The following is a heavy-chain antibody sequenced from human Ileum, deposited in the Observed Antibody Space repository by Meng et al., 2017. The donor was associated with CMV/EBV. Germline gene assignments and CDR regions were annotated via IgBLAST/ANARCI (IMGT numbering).Heavy chain of an antibody. J-gene: IGHJ4*02. CDR2: ISSDGTNQ. Sequence: GGSLRLSCATSGFSFDIYAMHWVRQAPDKGLEWLSIISSDGTNQHYADSVKGRFAISRDKSKNTVYLQMHSLRVEDTAVYYCAKGANESGPFCYYTDFWGRGTLVTVSS. V-gene: IGHV3-33*03. CDR1: GFSFDIYA. CDR3: AKGANESGPFCYYTDF. D-gene: IGHD1-1*01.